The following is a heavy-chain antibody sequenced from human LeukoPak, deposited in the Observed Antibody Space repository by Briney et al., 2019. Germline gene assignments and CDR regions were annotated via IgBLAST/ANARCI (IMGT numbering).Heavy chain of an antibody. D-gene: IGHD2-15*01. Sequence: GGSLRLSCAASGFTFSSSAMSWVRQAPGKGLEWVSAISNNGGYTYYADSVQGRFTISRDNSKSTLCLQMNSLRAEDTAVYYCAKQLGYCSDGSCYFPYWGQGTLVTVS. CDR1: GFTFSSSA. CDR2: ISNNGGYT. J-gene: IGHJ4*02. V-gene: IGHV3-23*01. CDR3: AKQLGYCSDGSCYFPY.